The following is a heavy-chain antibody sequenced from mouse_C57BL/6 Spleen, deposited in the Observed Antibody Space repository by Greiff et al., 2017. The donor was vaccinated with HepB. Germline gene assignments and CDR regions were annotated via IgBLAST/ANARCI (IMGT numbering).Heavy chain of an antibody. CDR1: GFTFSDYG. J-gene: IGHJ2*01. D-gene: IGHD2-5*01. CDR3: ARPPYKSNYAFDY. V-gene: IGHV5-17*01. Sequence: EVKLVESGGGLVKPGGSLKLSCAASGFTFSDYGMHWVRQAPEKGLEWVAYISSGSSTIYYADTVKGRFTISRDNAKNTLVLQMTSLRSEDTAMYYGARPPYKSNYAFDYWGQGTTLTVSS. CDR2: ISSGSSTI.